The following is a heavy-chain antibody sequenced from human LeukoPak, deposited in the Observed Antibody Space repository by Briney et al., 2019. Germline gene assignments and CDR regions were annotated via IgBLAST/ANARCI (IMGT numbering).Heavy chain of an antibody. V-gene: IGHV4-30-4*08. J-gene: IGHJ6*03. CDR1: GGSISSGDYY. CDR2: IYYSGST. CDR3: TRAYCSSTSCYTDYYYMDV. Sequence: SQTLSLTCTVSGGSISSGDYYWSWIRQPPGKCLEWIGYIYYSGSTYYNPSLKSRATISVDTSKNQFSLKLSSVPAADTAVYYCTRAYCSSTSCYTDYYYMDVWGKGTTVTVSS. D-gene: IGHD2-2*02.